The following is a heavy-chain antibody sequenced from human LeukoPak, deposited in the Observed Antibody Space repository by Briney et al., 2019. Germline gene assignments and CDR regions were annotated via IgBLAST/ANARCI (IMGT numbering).Heavy chain of an antibody. CDR3: ARQDSAMVRGVSFDY. J-gene: IGHJ4*02. V-gene: IGHV4-38-2*01. D-gene: IGHD3-10*01. CDR1: GYSISSRYY. CDR2: IYYSGST. Sequence: SETLSLICAVSGYSISSRYYWGWIRQRPGNGLEWIGRIYYSGSTYYNPSHKSRDTIYVHTHKIQFSLKLRPVTAADTAVHYCARQDSAMVRGVSFDYWGQGTLVTVSS.